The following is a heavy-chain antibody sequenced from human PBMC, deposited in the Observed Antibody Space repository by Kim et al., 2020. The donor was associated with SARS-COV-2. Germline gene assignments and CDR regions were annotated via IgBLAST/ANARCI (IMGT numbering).Heavy chain of an antibody. V-gene: IGHV3-30*04. CDR1: GFTFSSYA. J-gene: IGHJ5*02. D-gene: IGHD3-10*01. CDR3: AREVYYYGSGSQYWFDP. CDR2: ICYDGSNK. Sequence: GGSLRLSCAASGFTFSSYAMHWVRQAPGKGLEWVAVICYDGSNKYYADSVKGRFTISRDNSKNTLYLQMNSLRAEDTAVYYCAREVYYYGSGSQYWFDP.